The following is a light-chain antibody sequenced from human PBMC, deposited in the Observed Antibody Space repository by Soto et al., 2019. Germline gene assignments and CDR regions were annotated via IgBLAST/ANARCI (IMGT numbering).Light chain of an antibody. CDR3: GSYTSTDTPFV. J-gene: IGLJ1*01. CDR2: EVS. CDR1: STDGGGYNY. V-gene: IGLV2-14*01. Sequence: QSVLAQPSSVSGSPGQSITISCTGTSTDGGGYNYVSWYQHHPGKGPKLIIYEVSNRPSGVSDRFSGSKSGNKASLIISNLEAEDESDYYCGSYTSTDTPFVFGTGTKVTVL.